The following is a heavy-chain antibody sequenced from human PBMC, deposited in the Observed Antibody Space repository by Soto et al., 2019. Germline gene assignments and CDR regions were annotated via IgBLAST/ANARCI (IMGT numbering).Heavy chain of an antibody. Sequence: QVQLQQWGPGLLKPSETLSLTCAVYGGSFSGYYWTWIRQPPGTGLEWIGEINHSGSTNYNPSLKSRVTISVDTSKNQFSLTLTSVTAADTAVYYCARDKITGLFDYWGQGTLVTVSS. CDR1: GGSFSGYY. J-gene: IGHJ4*02. CDR2: INHSGST. CDR3: ARDKITGLFDY. D-gene: IGHD2-8*02. V-gene: IGHV4-34*01.